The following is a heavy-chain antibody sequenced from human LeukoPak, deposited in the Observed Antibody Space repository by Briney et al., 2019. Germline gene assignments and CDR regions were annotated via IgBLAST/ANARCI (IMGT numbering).Heavy chain of an antibody. CDR2: IYTSGST. J-gene: IGHJ5*02. Sequence: PSETLSLTCTVSGGSISSYYWSWIRQPAGKGLDWIGRIYTSGSTNYNPSLKSRVTISVDTSKNQFSLKLSSVTAADTAVYYCASDFRYDDFWSGYYGNNWFDPWGQGTLVTVSS. D-gene: IGHD3-3*01. CDR3: ASDFRYDDFWSGYYGNNWFDP. CDR1: GGSISSYY. V-gene: IGHV4-4*07.